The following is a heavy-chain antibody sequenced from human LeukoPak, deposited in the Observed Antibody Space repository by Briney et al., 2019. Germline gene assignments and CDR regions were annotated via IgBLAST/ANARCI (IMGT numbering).Heavy chain of an antibody. Sequence: GGSLRLSCAASGFTFSSYSMNWVRQAPGKGLEWVSSISSSSYIYYADSVKGRFTISRDNAKNSLYLQMNSLRAEDTAVYYCARGCGYSYGLYGYWGQGTLVTVSS. CDR3: ARGCGYSYGLYGY. CDR2: ISSSSYI. V-gene: IGHV3-21*01. J-gene: IGHJ4*02. D-gene: IGHD5-18*01. CDR1: GFTFSSYS.